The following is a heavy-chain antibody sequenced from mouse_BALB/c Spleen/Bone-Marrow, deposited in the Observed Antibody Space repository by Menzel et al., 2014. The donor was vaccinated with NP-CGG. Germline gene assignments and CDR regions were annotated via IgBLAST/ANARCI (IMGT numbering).Heavy chain of an antibody. CDR1: GFKLRSFG. Sequence: EVKLVESGGGLVQPGGSRKLSCAASGFKLRSFGMHWVRQAPEKGLEWVAYISSGSSTIYYADTVMGRFTISRDNPKNTLFLQMTSLRFEDTAMYYCARSGSSSGYFDYWGQGTTLTVSS. J-gene: IGHJ2*01. CDR3: ARSGSSSGYFDY. V-gene: IGHV5-17*02. CDR2: ISSGSSTI. D-gene: IGHD1-1*01.